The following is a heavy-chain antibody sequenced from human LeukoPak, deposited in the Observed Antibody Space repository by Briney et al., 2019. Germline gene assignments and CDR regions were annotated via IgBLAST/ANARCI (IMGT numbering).Heavy chain of an antibody. CDR1: GGSISSYY. D-gene: IGHD6-13*01. CDR2: IYYSGST. J-gene: IGHJ5*02. V-gene: IGHV4-59*12. Sequence: SETLSLTCTASGGSISSYYWSWIRQPPGKGLEWIGYIYYSGSTNYNPSLKSRVTISVDTSKNQFSLKLSSVTAADTAVYYCAREIAAAGTGWFDPWGQGTLVTVSS. CDR3: AREIAAAGTGWFDP.